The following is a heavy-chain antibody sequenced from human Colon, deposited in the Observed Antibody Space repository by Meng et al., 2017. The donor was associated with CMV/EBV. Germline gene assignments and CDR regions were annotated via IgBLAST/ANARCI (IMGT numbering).Heavy chain of an antibody. Sequence: SETLSLTCTVSGGSINTYYWSWIRQPPGKGLEWIGYIYYSGSTNYNPSLKSRVTTSVDTSKNQFSLKLSSVTAADTAVYYCARVPYYDYVWGSYRYDDAFDIWGQGTMVTVSS. D-gene: IGHD3-16*02. CDR2: IYYSGST. CDR1: GGSINTYY. CDR3: ARVPYYDYVWGSYRYDDAFDI. V-gene: IGHV4-59*01. J-gene: IGHJ3*02.